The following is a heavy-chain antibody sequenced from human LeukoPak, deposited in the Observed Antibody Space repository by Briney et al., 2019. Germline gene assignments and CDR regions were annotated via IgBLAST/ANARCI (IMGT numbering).Heavy chain of an antibody. CDR3: ARDTSGTTVTPYNWFDP. CDR1: GYSISSGYY. CDR2: IYHSGRT. D-gene: IGHD4-17*01. V-gene: IGHV4-38-2*02. J-gene: IGHJ5*02. Sequence: SETLSLTCTVSGYSISSGYYWGWIRQPPGKGLEWIGSIYHSGRTYYNPSLRSRVTISVDTSKNQFSLKLSSVTAADTAVYYCARDTSGTTVTPYNWFDPWGQGTLVTVSS.